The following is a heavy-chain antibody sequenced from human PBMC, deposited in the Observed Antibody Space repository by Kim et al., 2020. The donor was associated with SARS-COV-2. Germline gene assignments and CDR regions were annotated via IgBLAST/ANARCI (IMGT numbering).Heavy chain of an antibody. D-gene: IGHD3-22*01. Sequence: SETLSLTCTVSGGSISSYYWSWIRQPAGKGLEWIGRIYTSGSTNYNPSLKSRVTMSVDTSKNQFSLKLSSVTAADTAVYYCARETIVVITHNWFDPWGQGTLVTVSS. CDR3: ARETIVVITHNWFDP. CDR1: GGSISSYY. V-gene: IGHV4-4*07. J-gene: IGHJ5*02. CDR2: IYTSGST.